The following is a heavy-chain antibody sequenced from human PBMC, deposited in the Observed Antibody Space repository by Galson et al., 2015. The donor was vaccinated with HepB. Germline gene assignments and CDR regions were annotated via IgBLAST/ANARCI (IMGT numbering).Heavy chain of an antibody. J-gene: IGHJ4*02. Sequence: SLRLSCAASGFTFSSYWMSWVRQAPGKGLEWVANIKQDGSEKYYVDSVKGRFTISRDNAKNSLYLQMNSLRAEDTAVYYCARGPGGNPGLFFDYWGQGTLVTVSS. CDR2: IKQDGSEK. CDR3: ARGPGGNPGLFFDY. D-gene: IGHD4-23*01. V-gene: IGHV3-7*03. CDR1: GFTFSSYW.